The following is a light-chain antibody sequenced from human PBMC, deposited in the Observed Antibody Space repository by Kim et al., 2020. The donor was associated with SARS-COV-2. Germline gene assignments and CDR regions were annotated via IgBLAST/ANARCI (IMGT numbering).Light chain of an antibody. J-gene: IGKJ2*03. V-gene: IGKV1-5*01. CDR2: DAS. CDR1: QNINKW. CDR3: QEYDSDIYS. Sequence: GSVGDRVTFTWRASQNINKWLARYQQKPGKAPKRLIDDASRWQSGVPARFSGSGSGTEFTLTSRGMQPDDLATYFCQEYDSDIYSFGQGTKLEIK.